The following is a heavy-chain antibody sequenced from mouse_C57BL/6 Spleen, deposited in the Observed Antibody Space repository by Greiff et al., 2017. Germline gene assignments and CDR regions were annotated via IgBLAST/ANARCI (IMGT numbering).Heavy chain of an antibody. CDR3: VRGYWYFDV. CDR2: IRSKSNNYAT. Sequence: EVKVVESGGGLVQPKGSLKLSCAASGFSFNTYAMNWVRQAPGKGLEWVARIRSKSNNYATYYADSVKDRFTISRDDSESMLYLQMNNLKTGDTAMYYCVRGYWYFDVWGTGTTVTVSS. V-gene: IGHV10-1*01. CDR1: GFSFNTYA. J-gene: IGHJ1*03.